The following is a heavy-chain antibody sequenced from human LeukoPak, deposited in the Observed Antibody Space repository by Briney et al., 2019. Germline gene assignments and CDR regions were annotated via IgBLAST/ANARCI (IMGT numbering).Heavy chain of an antibody. CDR3: ARSYSGSYFGRGDY. CDR2: ISGSGGST. Sequence: GGSLRLSCAASGFTFSIYATNWVRQAPGKGLEWVSAISGSGGSTYYEDSLKGQFTISRDNSKITLYLQMNSLRAEDTAVYYCARSYSGSYFGRGDYWGQGTLVTVSS. D-gene: IGHD1-26*01. J-gene: IGHJ4*02. CDR1: GFTFSIYA. V-gene: IGHV3-23*01.